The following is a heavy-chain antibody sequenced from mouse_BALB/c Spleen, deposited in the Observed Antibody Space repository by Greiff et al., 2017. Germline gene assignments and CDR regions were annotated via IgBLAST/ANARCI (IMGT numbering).Heavy chain of an antibody. CDR2: INSNGGST. V-gene: IGHV5-6-3*01. Sequence: EVQRVESGGGLVQPGGSLKLSCAASGFTFSSYGMSWVRQTPDKRLELVATINSNGGSTYYPDSVKGRFTISRDNAKNTLYLQMSSLKSEDTAMYYCARYDYAYFDYWGQGTTLTVSS. CDR3: ARYDYAYFDY. J-gene: IGHJ2*01. CDR1: GFTFSSYG. D-gene: IGHD2-4*01.